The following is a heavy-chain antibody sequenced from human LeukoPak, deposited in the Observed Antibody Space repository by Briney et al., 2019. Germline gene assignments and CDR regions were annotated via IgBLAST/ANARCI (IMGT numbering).Heavy chain of an antibody. J-gene: IGHJ4*02. CDR3: ALESAYCSSTSCYAY. D-gene: IGHD2-2*01. CDR1: GYTFTSYG. CDR2: ISAYNGNT. V-gene: IGHV1-18*01. Sequence: EASVKVSCKASGYTFTSYGIIWVRQAPGQGLEWMGWISAYNGNTNYAQKLQGRVTMTTDTSTSTAYMELRSLRSDDTAVYYCALESAYCSSTSCYAYWGQGTLVTVSS.